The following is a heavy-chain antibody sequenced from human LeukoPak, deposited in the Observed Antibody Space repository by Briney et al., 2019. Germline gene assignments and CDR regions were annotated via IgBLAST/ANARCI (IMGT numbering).Heavy chain of an antibody. Sequence: GGSLRLSCAASGFTVSNAWMSWVRQAPGKGLEWVGRIKSTTAGGTTDFATPVKGRFTISRDDSKNTLYLQMNSLKTEDTAAYFCTADIGTTDFDYWGQGTLVTVSS. CDR1: GFTVSNAW. V-gene: IGHV3-15*01. D-gene: IGHD1-1*01. CDR2: IKSTTAGGTT. J-gene: IGHJ4*02. CDR3: TADIGTTDFDY.